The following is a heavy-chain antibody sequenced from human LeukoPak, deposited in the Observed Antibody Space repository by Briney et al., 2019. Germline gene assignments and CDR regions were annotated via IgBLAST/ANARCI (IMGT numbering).Heavy chain of an antibody. J-gene: IGHJ4*02. CDR2: INPSGGST. Sequence: ASVKVSCKASGGTFSSYAISWVRQAPGQGLEWMGIINPSGGSTSYAQKFQGRVTMTRDTSTSTVYMELSSLRSEDTAVYYCARAQYCSSTSCYGLAVLLSGVWGQGTLVTVSS. CDR1: GGTFSSYA. CDR3: ARAQYCSSTSCYGLAVLLSGV. V-gene: IGHV1-46*01. D-gene: IGHD2-2*01.